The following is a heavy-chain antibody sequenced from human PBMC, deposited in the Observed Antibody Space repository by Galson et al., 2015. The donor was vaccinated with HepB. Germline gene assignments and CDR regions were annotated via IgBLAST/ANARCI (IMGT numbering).Heavy chain of an antibody. Sequence: SVKVSCKASGDTFTGYFMDWVRQAPGQGLEWMGWINPNSGATKCAQKFQGRVTMTRDTSISTVYMELSSLRSDDTAVYYCARGAPTGGSSRGILDPWGQGTLVTVAS. CDR1: GDTFTGYF. D-gene: IGHD2-8*02. CDR3: ARGAPTGGSSRGILDP. V-gene: IGHV1-2*02. CDR2: INPNSGAT. J-gene: IGHJ5*02.